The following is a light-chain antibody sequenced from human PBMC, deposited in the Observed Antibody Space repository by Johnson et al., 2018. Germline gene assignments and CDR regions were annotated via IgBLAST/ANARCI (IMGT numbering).Light chain of an antibody. CDR3: GTWDSSLSAGNV. CDR1: GSNIGNNY. V-gene: IGLV1-51*02. Sequence: QSVLTQPPSVSAAPGQKVTISCSGSGSNIGNNYVSWYQQLPGTATKLLIYENNKRPSGIPDRFSGSKSGTSATLGITGLQTGDEADYYCGTWDSSLSAGNVFGTGTKVTVL. CDR2: ENN. J-gene: IGLJ1*01.